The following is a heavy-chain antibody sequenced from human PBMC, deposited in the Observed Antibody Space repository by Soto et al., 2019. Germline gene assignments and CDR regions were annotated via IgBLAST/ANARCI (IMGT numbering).Heavy chain of an antibody. CDR3: ARVAAAGAFDY. CDR2: IYYSGST. Sequence: SETLSLTCTVSGGPISSYYWSWIRQPPGKGLEWIGYIYYSGSTNYNPSLKSRVTISVDTSKNQFSLKLSSVTAADTAVYYCARVAAAGAFDYWGQGTLVTVSS. V-gene: IGHV4-59*01. D-gene: IGHD6-13*01. J-gene: IGHJ4*02. CDR1: GGPISSYY.